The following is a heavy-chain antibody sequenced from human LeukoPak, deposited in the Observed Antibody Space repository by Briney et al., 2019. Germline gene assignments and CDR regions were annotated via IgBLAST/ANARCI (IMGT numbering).Heavy chain of an antibody. CDR2: IIPIFGTA. CDR1: GGTSSSYA. Sequence: ASVKVSCKASGGTSSSYAISWVRQAPGQGLEWMGGIIPIFGTANYAQKFQGRVTITTDESTSTAYMELSSLRSEDTAVYYCAREGVATLDYWGQGTPVTVSS. V-gene: IGHV1-69*05. J-gene: IGHJ4*02. CDR3: AREGVATLDY. D-gene: IGHD5-12*01.